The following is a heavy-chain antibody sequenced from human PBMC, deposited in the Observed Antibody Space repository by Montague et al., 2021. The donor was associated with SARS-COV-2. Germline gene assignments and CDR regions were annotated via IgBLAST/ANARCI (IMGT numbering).Heavy chain of an antibody. J-gene: IGHJ6*02. D-gene: IGHD3-22*01. CDR2: IYYSGST. CDR1: GGTISTYY. Sequence: SETLSLTCTVYGGTISTYYWSWIRQPTGRGLEWIGYIYYSGSTYYSPSIKSRDTISLDTSKNQFSLKVTSVTAADTAVYYCARGGGYYNYGLDVWGPGTTVT. CDR3: ARGGGYYNYGLDV. V-gene: IGHV4-59*01.